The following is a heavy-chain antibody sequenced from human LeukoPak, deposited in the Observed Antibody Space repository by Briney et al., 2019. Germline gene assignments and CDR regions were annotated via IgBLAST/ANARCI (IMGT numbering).Heavy chain of an antibody. D-gene: IGHD5-12*01. CDR3: AADSEWLQGLDL. CDR1: GGSISSGSYY. J-gene: IGHJ4*02. Sequence: PSETLSLTCTVSGGSISSGSYYWSWIRQPAGKGLEWIGRFYTRGSTNYNPSLKSRVTISVDTSKNQFSLELNSVTAADTAVYYCAADSEWLQGLDLWGQGTLVTVSS. V-gene: IGHV4-61*02. CDR2: FYTRGST.